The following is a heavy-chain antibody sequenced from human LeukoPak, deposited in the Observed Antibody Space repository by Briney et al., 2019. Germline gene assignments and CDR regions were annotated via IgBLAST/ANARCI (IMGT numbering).Heavy chain of an antibody. CDR2: IFYSGTT. J-gene: IGHJ6*03. CDR3: ARVVRPAVTIFGVATRPVYYYMDV. D-gene: IGHD3-3*01. V-gene: IGHV4-39*01. Sequence: PSETLSLTCTVSGGSISSTSYFWGWIRQYPGKGLEWIGTIFYSGTTYYNPSLKSRVTISVDTSKNQFSLKLSSVTAADTAVYYCARVVRPAVTIFGVATRPVYYYMDVWGKGTTVTVSS. CDR1: GGSISSTSYF.